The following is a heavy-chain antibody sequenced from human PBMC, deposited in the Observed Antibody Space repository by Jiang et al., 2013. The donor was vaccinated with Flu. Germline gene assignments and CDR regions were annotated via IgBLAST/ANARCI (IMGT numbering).Heavy chain of an antibody. CDR2: FDPEDGET. D-gene: IGHD6-19*01. CDR3: ANLRNGWYYFDY. V-gene: IGHV1-24*01. CDR1: GHTLTELS. J-gene: IGHJ4*02. Sequence: SGAEVKKPGASVKVSCKVSGHTLTELSMHWVRKAPGKGLEWMGGFDPEDGETIYAQKFQGRVTMTEDTSADTAYMELSSLRSEDTATYYCANLRNGWYYFDYWGQGTLVTVSS.